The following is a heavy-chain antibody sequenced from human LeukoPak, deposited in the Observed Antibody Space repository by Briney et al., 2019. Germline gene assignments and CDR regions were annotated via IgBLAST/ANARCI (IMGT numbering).Heavy chain of an antibody. CDR2: INPNSGGT. D-gene: IGHD2-15*01. CDR1: GYTFTGYY. V-gene: IGHV1-2*06. J-gene: IGHJ6*03. CDR3: ASSLYCSGGSCYKWYYYMDV. Sequence: GASVKVSCKASGYTFTGYYMHWVRQVPGQGLEWMGRINPNSGGTNYAQKFQGGVTMTRDTSISTAYMELSRLRSDDTAVYYCASSLYCSGGSCYKWYYYMDVWGKGTTVTVSS.